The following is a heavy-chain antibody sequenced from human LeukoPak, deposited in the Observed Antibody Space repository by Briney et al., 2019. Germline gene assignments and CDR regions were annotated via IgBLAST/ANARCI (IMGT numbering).Heavy chain of an antibody. J-gene: IGHJ3*02. Sequence: SETLSLTCTVSGGSISSYYWSWIRQPPGKGLEWIGYIYYSGSTNYNPSLKSRVTISVDTSKNQFSLKLSSVTAADTAVYYCARPRLYYGGNSHAFDIWGQGTMVTVSS. CDR3: ARPRLYYGGNSHAFDI. CDR1: GGSISSYY. CDR2: IYYSGST. D-gene: IGHD4-17*01. V-gene: IGHV4-59*12.